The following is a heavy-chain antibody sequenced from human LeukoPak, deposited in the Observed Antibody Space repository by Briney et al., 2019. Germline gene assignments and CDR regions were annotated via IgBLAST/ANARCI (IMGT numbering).Heavy chain of an antibody. CDR2: ISISSSTI. CDR1: GFTFSSFG. D-gene: IGHD5-12*01. CDR3: ARDVATLPSDY. Sequence: PGGSLRLSCAASGFTFSSFGMNWVRQAPGKGLEWVSYISISSSTIYYADSVKGRFTISRDNAKNSLYLQMNSLRAEDTAVYYCARDVATLPSDYWGQGTLVTASS. V-gene: IGHV3-48*01. J-gene: IGHJ4*02.